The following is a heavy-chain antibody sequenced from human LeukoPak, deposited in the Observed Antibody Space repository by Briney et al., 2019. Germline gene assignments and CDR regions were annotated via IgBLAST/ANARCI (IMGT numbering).Heavy chain of an antibody. CDR3: ARIAWDAFDI. V-gene: IGHV3-74*01. J-gene: IGHJ3*02. D-gene: IGHD2-15*01. CDR1: GFTFSSYW. CDR2: LNNDGSST. Sequence: GGSLRFSCAASGFTFSSYWMHWVRQAPGKGLVWVSRLNNDGSSTNYADSVKGRFTISRDNAKSTLYLQMNSLRAEDTAVYYCARIAWDAFDIWGQGTMVTVSS.